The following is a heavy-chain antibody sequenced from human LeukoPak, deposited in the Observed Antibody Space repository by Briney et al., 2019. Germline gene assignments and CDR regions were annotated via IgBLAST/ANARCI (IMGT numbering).Heavy chain of an antibody. D-gene: IGHD3-3*01. V-gene: IGHV4-34*01. J-gene: IGHJ4*02. CDR2: INHSGST. CDR3: ARVGDFSPFDY. CDR1: DGSFSGYY. Sequence: SETLSLTCAVYDGSFSGYYWSWIRQPPGKGLEWIGEINHSGSTNYSPSLKSRVTISVDTAKNQFSLKLSSVTAADTAVYYCARVGDFSPFDYWGQGTLVTVSS.